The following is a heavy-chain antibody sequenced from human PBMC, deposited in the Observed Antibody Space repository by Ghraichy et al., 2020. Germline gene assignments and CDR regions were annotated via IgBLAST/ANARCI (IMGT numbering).Heavy chain of an antibody. D-gene: IGHD3-22*01. Sequence: GGSLRLSCAASGFTFSNYWMSWVRQAPGKGLEWVANIKQHGDENYYVDSVRGRFTISRDNTNNLLYLQMHSLRAEDTAFYYCARDRLESYDTSGGIDYWGQGTLVTVSS. J-gene: IGHJ4*02. CDR1: GFTFSNYW. V-gene: IGHV3-7*03. CDR2: IKQHGDEN. CDR3: ARDRLESYDTSGGIDY.